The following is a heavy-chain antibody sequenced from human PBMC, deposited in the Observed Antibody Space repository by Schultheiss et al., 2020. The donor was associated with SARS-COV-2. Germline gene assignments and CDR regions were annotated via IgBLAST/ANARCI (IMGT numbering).Heavy chain of an antibody. J-gene: IGHJ6*02. Sequence: GGSLRLSCAASGFTFSSYGMHWVRQAPGKGLEWVAVISYDGSNKYYADSVKGRFTISRDNSKNTLYLQMNSLRAEDTAVYYCARDQLGYCSGGSCYYYGMDVWGQGTTVTVSS. CDR1: GFTFSSYG. CDR2: ISYDGSNK. D-gene: IGHD2-15*01. V-gene: IGHV3-30*03. CDR3: ARDQLGYCSGGSCYYYGMDV.